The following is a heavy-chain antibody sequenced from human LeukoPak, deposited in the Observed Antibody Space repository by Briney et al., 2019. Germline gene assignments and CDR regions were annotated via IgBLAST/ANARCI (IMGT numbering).Heavy chain of an antibody. CDR2: ISGSGGST. Sequence: PGGSLRLSCAASGFTFNCAMSWVRQAPGKGLEWVSSISGSGGSTYYADSVKGRLTISRDNSKNMLYLQMNSLRAENTAVYYCAKGQSGTYPRVHFDYWGQGTLVIVPS. D-gene: IGHD1-26*01. CDR1: GFTFNCA. J-gene: IGHJ4*02. V-gene: IGHV3-23*01. CDR3: AKGQSGTYPRVHFDY.